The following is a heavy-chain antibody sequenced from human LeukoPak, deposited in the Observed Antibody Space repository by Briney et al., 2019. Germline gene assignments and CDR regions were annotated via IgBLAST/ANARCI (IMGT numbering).Heavy chain of an antibody. V-gene: IGHV3-23*01. CDR3: VREAGYCAPVCVKTNWFDP. D-gene: IGHD2-15*01. Sequence: GGSLRLSCAASEFPFSSHAMSWVRQPPGKGLEWVAAISNGKTYYADSVRGRFAISRDDSTNTVYLHMNSLRDEDTALYHCVREAGYCAPVCVKTNWFDPWGQGTLVTVSS. CDR2: ISNGKT. CDR1: EFPFSSHA. J-gene: IGHJ5*02.